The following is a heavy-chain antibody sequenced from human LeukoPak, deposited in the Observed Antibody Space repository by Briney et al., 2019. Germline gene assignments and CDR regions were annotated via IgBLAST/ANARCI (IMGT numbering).Heavy chain of an antibody. V-gene: IGHV4-39*01. Sequence: SSETLSLTCTVSGGSISSSSYYWGWIRQPPGKGLEWIGSIYYSGSTYYNPSLKSRVTISVDTSKNQFSLKLSSVTAADTAVYYCARVYFARFDPWGQGTLVTVSS. CDR2: IYYSGST. CDR3: ARVYFARFDP. J-gene: IGHJ5*02. CDR1: GGSISSSSYY. D-gene: IGHD3-9*01.